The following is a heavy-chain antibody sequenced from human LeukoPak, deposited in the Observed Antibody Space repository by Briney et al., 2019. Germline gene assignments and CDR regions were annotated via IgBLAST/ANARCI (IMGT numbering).Heavy chain of an antibody. CDR3: ANPERGN. J-gene: IGHJ4*02. CDR1: GFTFSSRD. CDR2: INNSGRNT. V-gene: IGHV3-23*01. Sequence: GGTLRLSCAASGFTFSSRDMNWVRQAPGKGLEWVSTINNSGRNTHYADSVKGRFTISRDNSKNTLYLQMNSLGAEDTAVYYCANPERGNWGQGTLVTVSS.